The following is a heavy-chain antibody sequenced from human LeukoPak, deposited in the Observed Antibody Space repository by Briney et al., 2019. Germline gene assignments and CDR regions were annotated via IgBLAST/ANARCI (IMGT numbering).Heavy chain of an antibody. D-gene: IGHD3-16*02. J-gene: IGHJ4*02. CDR2: IWYDGSNK. CDR3: ARDSILGELSFLFDY. CDR1: GFTFSSYG. Sequence: GGSLRLSRAASGFTFSSYGMPWVRQAPGKGLEWVAVIWYDGSNKYYADSVKGRFTISRDNSKNTLYLQMNSLRAEDTAVYYCARDSILGELSFLFDYWGQGTLVTVSS. V-gene: IGHV3-33*01.